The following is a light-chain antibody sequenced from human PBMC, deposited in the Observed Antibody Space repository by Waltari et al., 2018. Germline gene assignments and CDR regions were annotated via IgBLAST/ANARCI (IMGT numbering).Light chain of an antibody. CDR1: SDSIASTY. CDR3: QSYDSDEGVV. V-gene: IGLV6-57*03. Sequence: NSLLTQPHSVSESPGKTVTISCTRTSDSIASTYVQWYQQRPGSAPTTVIFEANQRPSGVPDRFSASIDTSSNSASLTISGLKTEDEALYYCQSYDSDEGVVFGGGTKLTVL. CDR2: EAN. J-gene: IGLJ2*01.